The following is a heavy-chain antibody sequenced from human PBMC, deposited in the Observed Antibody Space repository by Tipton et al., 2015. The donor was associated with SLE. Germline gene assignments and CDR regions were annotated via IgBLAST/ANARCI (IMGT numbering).Heavy chain of an antibody. CDR2: INHSGST. CDR3: ARDRADLYSNYPWYFDY. V-gene: IGHV4-34*01. J-gene: IGHJ4*02. CDR1: GGSFSGYY. Sequence: TLSLTCAVYGGSFSGYYWSWIRQPPGKGLEWIGEINHSGSTNYNPSPKSRVTISVDTSKNQFSLQLNSVTPEDTAVYYCARDRADLYSNYPWYFDYWGQGTLVTVSS. D-gene: IGHD4-11*01.